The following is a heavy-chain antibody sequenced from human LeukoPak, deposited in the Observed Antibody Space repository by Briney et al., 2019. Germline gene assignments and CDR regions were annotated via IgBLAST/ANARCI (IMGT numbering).Heavy chain of an antibody. CDR1: GGSFSGYY. V-gene: IGHV4-34*01. D-gene: IGHD4-11*01. Sequence: PSETLSLTCVVYGGSFSGYYWSWIRQPPGKGLEWIGEINHSGSTNYNPSLKSRVTISVDTSKNQFSLKLSSVTAADTAVYYCATRMTTVTPPDYWGQGTLVTVSS. J-gene: IGHJ4*02. CDR3: ATRMTTVTPPDY. CDR2: INHSGST.